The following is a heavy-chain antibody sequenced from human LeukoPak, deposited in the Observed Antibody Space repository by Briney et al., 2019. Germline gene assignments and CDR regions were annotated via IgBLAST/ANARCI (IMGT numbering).Heavy chain of an antibody. Sequence: SETLSLTCAVYGVSFSGYYWSWLGQPPGKGLEWIGEINHSGSNNYNPSLKSRVTISVDTSKNQFSLKLSSVTAADTAVYYCASKYYDFWSGYQRGYFDYWGQGTLVTVSS. CDR3: ASKYYDFWSGYQRGYFDY. CDR1: GVSFSGYY. V-gene: IGHV4-34*01. D-gene: IGHD3-3*01. CDR2: INHSGSN. J-gene: IGHJ4*02.